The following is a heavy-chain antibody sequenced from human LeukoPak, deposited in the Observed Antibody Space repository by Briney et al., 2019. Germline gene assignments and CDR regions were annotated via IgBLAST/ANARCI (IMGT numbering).Heavy chain of an antibody. Sequence: GSLRLSCAASAFTISASGMSWVRQTSGKGLEWISYISSSGTIIYYADSVKGRFTISRDSAKNSLFLQMNSLRAKDTAVYYCARDSRSHCSSTACYGPYFDYWGQGTLVTDSS. V-gene: IGHV3-48*01. J-gene: IGHJ4*02. CDR3: ARDSRSHCSSTACYGPYFDY. CDR2: ISSSGTII. D-gene: IGHD2-2*01. CDR1: AFTISASG.